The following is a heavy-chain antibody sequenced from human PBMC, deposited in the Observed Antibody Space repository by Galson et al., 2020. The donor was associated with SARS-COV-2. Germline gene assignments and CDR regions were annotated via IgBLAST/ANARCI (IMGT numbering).Heavy chain of an antibody. D-gene: IGHD6-13*01. CDR3: ASSSWIYYYGIDV. V-gene: IGHV4-34*01. J-gene: IGHJ6*02. CDR2: INHSGST. Sequence: SETLSLTCAVYGGSFSGYYWSWIRQPPGKGLEWIGEINHSGSTNYNPSLKSRVTISVVTSKNQFSLKLSSVTAADTAVYYCASSSWIYYYGIDVWGQGTTVTVSS. CDR1: GGSFSGYY.